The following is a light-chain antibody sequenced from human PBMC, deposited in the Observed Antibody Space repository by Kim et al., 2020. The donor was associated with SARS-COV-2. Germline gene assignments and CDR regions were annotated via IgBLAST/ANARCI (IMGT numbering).Light chain of an antibody. J-gene: IGKJ1*01. CDR3: QQYGSSPWT. CDR2: GAS. V-gene: IGKV3-20*01. Sequence: SPGERATLSCRASQSVSSIYLAWYQQKPGQAPRLLIYGASSRATGIPDRFSGSGSVTDFTLTISRLEPEDFAVYYCQQYGSSPWTFGQGTKVDIK. CDR1: QSVSSIY.